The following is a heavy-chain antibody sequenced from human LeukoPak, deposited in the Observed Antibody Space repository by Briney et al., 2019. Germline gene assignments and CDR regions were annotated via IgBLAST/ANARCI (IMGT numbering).Heavy chain of an antibody. CDR3: ARRGYSYGYAFFYHFDY. D-gene: IGHD5-18*01. V-gene: IGHV3-7*01. CDR1: GFTFSSYW. CDR2: IKQDGSEK. J-gene: IGHJ4*02. Sequence: GGSLRLSCAASGFTFSSYWMSWVRQAPGKGLEWVANIKQDGSEKYYVDSVKGRFTISRDNAKNSLYLQMNSLRAEDTAAYYCARRGYSYGYAFFYHFDYWGQGTLVTVSS.